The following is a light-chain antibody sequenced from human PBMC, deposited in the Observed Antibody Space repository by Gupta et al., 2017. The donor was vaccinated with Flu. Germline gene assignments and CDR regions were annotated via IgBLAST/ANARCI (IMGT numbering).Light chain of an antibody. J-gene: IGKJ2*01. Sequence: VLTQSPATLSLSPGERATLSCRASQSVSSYLAWYQQKPGQAPRLLIYDASNRATGIPARFSGSGSGTDFTLTISSLEPEDFAVYDCQQRSNWPVTFGQGTKLEIK. CDR1: QSVSSY. V-gene: IGKV3-11*01. CDR2: DAS. CDR3: QQRSNWPVT.